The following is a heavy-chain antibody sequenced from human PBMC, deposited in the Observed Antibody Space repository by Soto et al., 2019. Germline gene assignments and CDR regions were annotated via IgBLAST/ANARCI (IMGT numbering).Heavy chain of an antibody. V-gene: IGHV3-7*01. J-gene: IGHJ5*02. D-gene: IGHD2-15*01. Sequence: GGSLRLSCAASGFTFSSYAMSWVRQTPGKGLEWVANIKQNGSTKYYADSVKGRFTISRDNAKNSLYLQMNSLRAEDTAVYYSARPRYCSGGSCHNWFNPWGQGTLVTVSS. CDR1: GFTFSSYA. CDR3: ARPRYCSGGSCHNWFNP. CDR2: IKQNGSTK.